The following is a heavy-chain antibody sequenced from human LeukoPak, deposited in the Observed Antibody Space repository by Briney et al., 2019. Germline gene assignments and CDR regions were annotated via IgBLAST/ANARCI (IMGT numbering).Heavy chain of an antibody. V-gene: IGHV3-48*03. CDR3: ARDPLREFTAGGFDI. D-gene: IGHD2-15*01. Sequence: GSLRLSCAASGFTFSSYEMNWVRQAPGKGLEWVSYISSSGSTIIYADSVKGRFTISRDNAKNSLYLQMNSLRAEDTAVYYCARDPLREFTAGGFDIWGQGTMVTVSS. CDR2: ISSSGSTI. J-gene: IGHJ3*02. CDR1: GFTFSSYE.